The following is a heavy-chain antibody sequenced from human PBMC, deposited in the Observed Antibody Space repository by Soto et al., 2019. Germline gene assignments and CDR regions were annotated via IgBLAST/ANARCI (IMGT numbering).Heavy chain of an antibody. J-gene: IGHJ4*02. CDR2: IIPIFGTA. CDR3: ARLDYYGSGSYFDY. D-gene: IGHD3-10*01. CDR1: GGTFSSYA. Sequence: GASVKVSCKASGGTFSSYAISWVRQAPGQGLEWMGGIIPIFGTANYAQKFQGRVTITADESTSTAYMELSSPRSEDTAVYYCARLDYYGSGSYFDYWGQGTLVTVSS. V-gene: IGHV1-69*13.